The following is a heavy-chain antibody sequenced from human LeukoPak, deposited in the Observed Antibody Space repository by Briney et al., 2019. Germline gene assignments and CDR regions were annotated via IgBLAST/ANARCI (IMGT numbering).Heavy chain of an antibody. D-gene: IGHD4-17*01. V-gene: IGHV4-39*07. CDR3: ASYGDYAATFDI. CDR2: IYYSGST. CDR1: GGSISSSSYY. J-gene: IGHJ3*02. Sequence: SETLSLTCTVSGGSISSSSYYWGWIRQPPGKGLEWIGSIYYSGSTYYNPSLKSRVTISVDTSKNQFSLKLSSVTAADTAVYYCASYGDYAATFDIWGQGTMVTVSS.